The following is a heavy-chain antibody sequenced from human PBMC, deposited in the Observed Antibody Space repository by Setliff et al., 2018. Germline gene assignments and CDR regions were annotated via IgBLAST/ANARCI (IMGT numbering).Heavy chain of an antibody. CDR2: INTKTGIP. D-gene: IGHD2-2*01. Sequence: ASVKVSCKASGYTFTNYAMNWVRQAPGQRPEWMGWINTKTGIPAYAQGFIGRFVFSFDTSVNTAYLHITTLKPEDTATYYCARARRDCSGTSCFPDLDYWGQGTLVTVSS. CDR3: ARARRDCSGTSCFPDLDY. V-gene: IGHV7-4-1*02. CDR1: GYTFTNYA. J-gene: IGHJ4*02.